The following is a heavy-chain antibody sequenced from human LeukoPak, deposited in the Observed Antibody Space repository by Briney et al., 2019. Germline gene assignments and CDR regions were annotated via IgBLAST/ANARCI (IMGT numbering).Heavy chain of an antibody. V-gene: IGHV1-2*02. Sequence: GASVKVSCKASGYTFTGYYMHWVRQAPGQGLEGMGWINPNSGGTNYAQKFQGRVTQTRDTSISTAYMELSRLRSDDTAVYYCAIDRGARGGNYYYYMDVWGKGTTVTVSS. J-gene: IGHJ6*03. D-gene: IGHD3-10*01. CDR2: INPNSGGT. CDR3: AIDRGARGGNYYYYMDV. CDR1: GYTFTGYY.